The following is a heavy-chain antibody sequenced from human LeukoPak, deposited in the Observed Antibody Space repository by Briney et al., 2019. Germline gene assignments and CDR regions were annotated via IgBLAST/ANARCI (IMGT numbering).Heavy chain of an antibody. CDR2: INTSGGST. D-gene: IGHD5-24*01. J-gene: IGHJ4*02. V-gene: IGHV3-23*01. Sequence: PGGSLRLSCAASGFTFSSYGMSWVRQAPGKGLEWVSAINTSGGSTYYADSVKGRFTISRDNSKNTLYLQMNSLRAEDTAIYYCVKDDGWVQYANWGQGTLVTVSS. CDR1: GFTFSSYG. CDR3: VKDDGWVQYAN.